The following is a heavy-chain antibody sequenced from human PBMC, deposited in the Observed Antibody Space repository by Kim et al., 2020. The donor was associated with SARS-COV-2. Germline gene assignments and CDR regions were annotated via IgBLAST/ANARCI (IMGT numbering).Heavy chain of an antibody. V-gene: IGHV5-51*01. CDR3: ASGSGWYVEFDF. Sequence: GESLKISCKGYGASFATDWVAWVRQRPGKGLEWMGPIYPRDSDTRYSPSFDGQVTFSADKSISTVYLKWSSLKASDTAIYYCASGSGWYVEFDFWGQGTLVTVSS. J-gene: IGHJ4*02. CDR2: IYPRDSDT. D-gene: IGHD6-19*01. CDR1: GASFATDW.